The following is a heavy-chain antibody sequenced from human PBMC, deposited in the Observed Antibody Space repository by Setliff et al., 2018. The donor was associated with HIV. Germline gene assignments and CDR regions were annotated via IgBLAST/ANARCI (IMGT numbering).Heavy chain of an antibody. CDR3: ARGYAMDV. Sequence: SETLSLTCAVSGYSITSDYYWGWIWQPPGKGLEWIGSIYHSGSTYYNPSLKSRVTISVDTSKNQFFLKLSSVTAADTAVYYCARGYAMDVWGQGTTVTVSS. J-gene: IGHJ6*02. V-gene: IGHV4-38-2*01. CDR2: IYHSGST. CDR1: GYSITSDYY.